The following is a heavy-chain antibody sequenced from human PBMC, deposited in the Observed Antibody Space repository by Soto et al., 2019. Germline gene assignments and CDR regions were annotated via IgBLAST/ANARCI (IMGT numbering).Heavy chain of an antibody. CDR3: ARQNSGSYYYYYGMDV. D-gene: IGHD1-26*01. J-gene: IGHJ6*02. Sequence: GESLKISCKGSGYSFTSYWISWVRQMPGKGLEWMGRIDPSDSYTNYSPSFQGHVTISADKPISTTYLQWSSLKASDTAMYYCARQNSGSYYYYYGMDVWGQGTTVTVSS. V-gene: IGHV5-10-1*01. CDR1: GYSFTSYW. CDR2: IDPSDSYT.